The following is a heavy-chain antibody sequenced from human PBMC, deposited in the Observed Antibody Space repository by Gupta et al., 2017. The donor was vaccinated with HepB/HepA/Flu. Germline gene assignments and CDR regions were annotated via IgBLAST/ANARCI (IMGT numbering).Heavy chain of an antibody. Sequence: QLQLQESGPGLVKPSETLSLTCTVSGDSISSSSYSWGWIRQPPGKGLEWIGNIYYSGSTYYNPSLKSRVTISVDTSKNQFSLKLSSVIAADTSVYYCARREILVAGTIDYLGQGTLVTVSS. D-gene: IGHD6-19*01. V-gene: IGHV4-39*01. CDR3: ARREILVAGTIDY. CDR1: GDSISSSSYS. CDR2: IYYSGST. J-gene: IGHJ4*02.